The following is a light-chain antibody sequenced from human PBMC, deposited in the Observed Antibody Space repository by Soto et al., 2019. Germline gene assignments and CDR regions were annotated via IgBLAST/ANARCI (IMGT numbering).Light chain of an antibody. CDR3: ATWDSKLSAVV. J-gene: IGLJ2*01. CDR1: SSNIGDNF. V-gene: IGLV1-51*01. CDR2: DNS. Sequence: QSVLTQPPSMSAAPGQKVPISCSGISSNIGDNFGSWYQHLPGTAPKLLIFDNSQRPSEIPDRFFGSKSGTIATLAITGPQTGDEAVYYCATWDSKLSAVVFGGGTKLTVL.